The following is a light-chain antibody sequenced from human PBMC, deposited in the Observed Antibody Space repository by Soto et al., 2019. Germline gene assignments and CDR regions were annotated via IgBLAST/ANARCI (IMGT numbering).Light chain of an antibody. CDR3: RSYTSSSTLI. Sequence: QSALTQPASVSGSPGQSITISCSGTSSDVGGYNYVSWYQQHPGKAPKLMMYEVRNRPSGVSNRFSGSKSDNTASLSISGLQDEDEADYYCRSYTSSSTLIFGGGTKLTVL. CDR1: SSDVGGYNY. CDR2: EVR. J-gene: IGLJ2*01. V-gene: IGLV2-14*01.